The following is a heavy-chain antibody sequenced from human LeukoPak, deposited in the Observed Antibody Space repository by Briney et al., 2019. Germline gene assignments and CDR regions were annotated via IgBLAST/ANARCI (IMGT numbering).Heavy chain of an antibody. D-gene: IGHD2-2*01. CDR1: GFTFSSYA. CDR3: ARSGYCSSTSCYRWFDP. Sequence: GGSLRLSCAASGFTFSSYAMSWIRQAPGKGLEWVSYISSSSSYTNYADSVKGRFTISRDNAKNSLYLQMNSLRAEDTAVYYCARSGYCSSTSCYRWFDPWGQGTLVTVSS. CDR2: ISSSSSYT. V-gene: IGHV3-11*06. J-gene: IGHJ5*02.